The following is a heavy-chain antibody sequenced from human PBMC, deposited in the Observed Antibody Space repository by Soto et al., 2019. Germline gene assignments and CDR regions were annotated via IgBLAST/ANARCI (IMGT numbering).Heavy chain of an antibody. CDR1: GFTFSSSG. D-gene: IGHD5-18*01. CDR2: MSHDGSNQ. CDR3: AKGERGYSFAYFDY. V-gene: IGHV3-30*18. Sequence: GGSLRLSCAASGFTFSSSGMHWVRQAPGKGLEWVAVMSHDGSNQFYADSVKGRFTISRDNSKNTLYLHMNTLRAEDTAVYYCAKGERGYSFAYFDYWGQGTLVTVSS. J-gene: IGHJ4*02.